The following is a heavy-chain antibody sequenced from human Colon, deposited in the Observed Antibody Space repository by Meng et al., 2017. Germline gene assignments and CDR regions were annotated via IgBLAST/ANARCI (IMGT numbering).Heavy chain of an antibody. D-gene: IGHD6-19*01. CDR2: FHYTGPI. CDR3: AASSGWYRIDS. V-gene: IGHV4-4*02. CDR1: GVSVTSGQF. J-gene: IGHJ4*02. Sequence: VQLQESGPGLVNPSVTLSLPCGVSGVSVTSGQFWTWVRQPPGKGLEWIGEFHYTGPINYKPSLMSRVTISVDASRNQFSLRLTSVTAADTAVYYCAASSGWYRIDSWGQGTLVTVSS.